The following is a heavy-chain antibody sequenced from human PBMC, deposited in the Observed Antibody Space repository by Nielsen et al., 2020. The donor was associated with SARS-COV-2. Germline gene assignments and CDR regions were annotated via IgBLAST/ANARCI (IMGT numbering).Heavy chain of an antibody. Sequence: SVKVSCKASGYTFTSYGISWVRQAPGQGLEWMGGIIPIFGTANYAQKFQGRVTITADESTSTAYMELSSLRSEDTAVYYCATSAVVIRDNWFDPWGQGTLVTVSS. CDR3: ATSAVVIRDNWFDP. D-gene: IGHD3-22*01. V-gene: IGHV1-69*13. J-gene: IGHJ5*02. CDR1: GYTFTSYG. CDR2: IIPIFGTA.